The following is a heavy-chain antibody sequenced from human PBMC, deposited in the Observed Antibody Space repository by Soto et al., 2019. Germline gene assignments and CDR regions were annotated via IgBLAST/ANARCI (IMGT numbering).Heavy chain of an antibody. D-gene: IGHD2-15*01. CDR2: IWYDGSNK. V-gene: IGHV3-33*01. Sequence: GGSLRLSCAASGFTFSSYGMHWVRQAPGKGLEWVAVIWYDGSNKYYADSVKGRFTISRDNSKNTLYLQMNSLRAEDTAVYYCARDYYCSGGSCYSGYYYYGMDVWGQGTTVTVSS. J-gene: IGHJ6*02. CDR3: ARDYYCSGGSCYSGYYYYGMDV. CDR1: GFTFSSYG.